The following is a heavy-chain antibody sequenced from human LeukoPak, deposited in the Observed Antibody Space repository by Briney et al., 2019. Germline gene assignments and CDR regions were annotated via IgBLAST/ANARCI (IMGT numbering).Heavy chain of an antibody. J-gene: IGHJ4*01. Sequence: GGSLRLSCAASGFTFSSYAMHWVRQAPGKGLEWVAVISYDGSNKYYADSVEGRFTISRDNSKNTLYLQMNSLRAEDTAVYYCARDMLDEGNHIDYWGHGTLVTVSS. D-gene: IGHD1-14*01. CDR3: ARDMLDEGNHIDY. CDR1: GFTFSSYA. CDR2: ISYDGSNK. V-gene: IGHV3-30*01.